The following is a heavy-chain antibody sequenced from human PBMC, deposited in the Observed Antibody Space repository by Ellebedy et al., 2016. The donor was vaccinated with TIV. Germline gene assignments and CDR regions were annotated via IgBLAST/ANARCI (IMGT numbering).Heavy chain of an antibody. V-gene: IGHV4-39*07. CDR2: IYYTGST. Sequence: MPSETLSLTCTVSGASISNTTYYWGGIRQPPGKGREWIGSIYYTGSTYNNPSLKSRVTMSLDTSKNQFSLNLISVTAADSAVYYCSSETAGTTVYYWGQGTLITVSS. CDR1: GASISNTTYY. J-gene: IGHJ4*02. D-gene: IGHD1-1*01. CDR3: SSETAGTTVYY.